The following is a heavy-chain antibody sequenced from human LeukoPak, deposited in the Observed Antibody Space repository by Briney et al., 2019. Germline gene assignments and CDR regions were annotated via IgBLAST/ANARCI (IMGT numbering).Heavy chain of an antibody. CDR3: ARDKGRFLYGDPFDAFDI. Sequence: ASVKVSCKASGYTFTSYDINWVRQATGQGLEWMGWMNPNSGNTGYAQKFQGRVTITRNTSISTAYMELSSLRSDDTALYYCARDKGRFLYGDPFDAFDIWGQGTMVTVSS. CDR2: MNPNSGNT. V-gene: IGHV1-8*03. J-gene: IGHJ3*02. D-gene: IGHD4-17*01. CDR1: GYTFTSYD.